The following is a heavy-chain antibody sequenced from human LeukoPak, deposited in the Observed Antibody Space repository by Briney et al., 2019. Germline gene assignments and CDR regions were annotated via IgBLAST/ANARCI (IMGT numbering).Heavy chain of an antibody. CDR1: GFTFSSNW. V-gene: IGHV3-7*05. D-gene: IGHD2-15*01. Sequence: PGGTLRLSCAASGFTFSSNWMTWVRQAPGKGLEWVGGMKGDGSEKKYVDSVKGRFTISRDNAKNSLYLAMNSLRAEDTAVYYCANGGWYSEYWGQGTLVTVSS. J-gene: IGHJ4*02. CDR3: ANGGWYSEY. CDR2: MKGDGSEK.